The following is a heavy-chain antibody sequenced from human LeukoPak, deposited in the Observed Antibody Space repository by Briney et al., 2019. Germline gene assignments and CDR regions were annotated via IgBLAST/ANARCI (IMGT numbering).Heavy chain of an antibody. CDR2: ISSSSSYI. CDR3: ARTGVSSSWYGDY. J-gene: IGHJ4*02. Sequence: GGSLRLSCAASGFTFSSYSMNWVRQAPGKGLGWVSSISSSSSYIYYADSVKGRFTISRDNAKNSLYLQMNSLRAEDTAVYYCARTGVSSSWYGDYWGQGTLVTVSS. V-gene: IGHV3-21*01. CDR1: GFTFSSYS. D-gene: IGHD6-13*01.